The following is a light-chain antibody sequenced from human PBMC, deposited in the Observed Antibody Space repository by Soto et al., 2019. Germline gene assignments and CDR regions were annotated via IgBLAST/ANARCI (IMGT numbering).Light chain of an antibody. Sequence: QSPSSLSASVGDRVTITCRASQGISNYLAWYQQKPGKVPKLLIYAASTLQSGVPSRFSGSGSGTDFTLTISSLQPEDVATYYCQKYNSAPPLTFGGGTKVDIK. CDR2: AAS. CDR3: QKYNSAPPLT. J-gene: IGKJ4*01. CDR1: QGISNY. V-gene: IGKV1-27*01.